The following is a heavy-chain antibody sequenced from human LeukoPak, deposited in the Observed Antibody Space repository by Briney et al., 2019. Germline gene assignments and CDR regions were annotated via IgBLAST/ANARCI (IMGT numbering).Heavy chain of an antibody. CDR3: AKDRALSGWSHFDY. CDR1: GFTFSSYA. V-gene: IGHV3-23*01. Sequence: GGSLRLSCAASGFTFSSYAMSWVRQAPGKGLEWVSAISGSGGSTYYADSVKGRFTISRGNSKNTLYLQMNSLRAEDTAVYYCAKDRALSGWSHFDYWGQGTLVTVSS. J-gene: IGHJ4*02. CDR2: ISGSGGST. D-gene: IGHD6-19*01.